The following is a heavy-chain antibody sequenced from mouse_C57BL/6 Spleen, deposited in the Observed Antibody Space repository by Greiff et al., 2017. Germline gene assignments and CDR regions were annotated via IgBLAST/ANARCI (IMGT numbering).Heavy chain of an antibody. CDR2: IYPGDGDT. CDR3: ARSGVYDYDGRYAMDY. V-gene: IGHV1-82*01. CDR1: GYAFSSSW. D-gene: IGHD2-4*01. Sequence: VNVVESGPELVKPGASVKISCKASGYAFSSSWMNWVKQRPGKGLEWIGRIYPGDGDTNYNGKFKGKATLTADKSSSTAYMQLSSLTSEDSAVYFCARSGVYDYDGRYAMDYWGQGTSVTVSS. J-gene: IGHJ4*01.